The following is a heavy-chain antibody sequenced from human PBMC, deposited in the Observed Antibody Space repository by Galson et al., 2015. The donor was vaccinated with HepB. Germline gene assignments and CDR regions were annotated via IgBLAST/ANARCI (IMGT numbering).Heavy chain of an antibody. CDR2: MSKRGNSI. J-gene: IGHJ4*02. CDR1: GFIFSDFS. Sequence: SLRLSCAASGFIFSDFSMHWVRQAPGKGLEWVAVMSKRGNSINYADSMKGRFTISRDNSKNTVYLQMHDLRHEDTALYFCVKEHMSGWPYLDSWGPGTQVIVSS. D-gene: IGHD6-19*01. CDR3: VKEHMSGWPYLDS. V-gene: IGHV3-30*18.